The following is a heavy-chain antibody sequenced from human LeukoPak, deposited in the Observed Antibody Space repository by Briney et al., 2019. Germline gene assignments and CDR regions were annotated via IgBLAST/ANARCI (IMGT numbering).Heavy chain of an antibody. CDR1: GFTFSSYE. CDR2: ISSSGSTI. J-gene: IGHJ4*02. CDR3: AKEGGASRFDY. Sequence: PGGSLRLSCAASGFTFSSYEKNWVRQAPGKGLEWVSYISSSGSTIYYADPVKGRFTISRDNAKNSLYLQMNSLRAEDTAVYYCAKEGGASRFDYWGQGTLVTVSS. D-gene: IGHD5-12*01. V-gene: IGHV3-48*03.